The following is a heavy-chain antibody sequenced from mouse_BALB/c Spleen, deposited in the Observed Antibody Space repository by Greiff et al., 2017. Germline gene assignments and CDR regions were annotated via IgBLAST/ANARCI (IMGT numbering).Heavy chain of an antibody. CDR2: IWSGRST. CDR1: GFSLTSYG. CDR3: ARSSTGPAWFAY. Sequence: VKLMESGPGLVQPSQSLSITCTVSGFSLTSYGVHWVRQSPGKGLEWLGVIWSGRSTDYNAAFISRLSISKDNSKSQVFFKMNSLQADDTAIYYCARSSTGPAWFAYWGQGTLVTVSA. J-gene: IGHJ3*01. V-gene: IGHV2-4-1*01. D-gene: IGHD4-1*02.